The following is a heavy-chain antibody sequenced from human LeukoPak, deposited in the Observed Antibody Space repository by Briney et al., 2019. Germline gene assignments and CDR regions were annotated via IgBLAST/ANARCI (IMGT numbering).Heavy chain of an antibody. CDR2: IYYRGST. Sequence: SETLSLTCTVSGGSISSSSYSWNWIRQPPGKGLEWIGYIYYRGSTNYNPSLKSRVTISVDTSKNQFSLKLSSVPAADTAVYYCARGTYYYDSSGYPVYYFDYWGQETLVTAPS. D-gene: IGHD3-22*01. V-gene: IGHV4-61*01. CDR1: GGSISSSSYS. CDR3: ARGTYYYDSSGYPVYYFDY. J-gene: IGHJ4*02.